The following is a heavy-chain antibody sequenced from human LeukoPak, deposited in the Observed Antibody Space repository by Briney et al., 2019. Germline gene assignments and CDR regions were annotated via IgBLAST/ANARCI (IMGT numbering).Heavy chain of an antibody. Sequence: SETLSLTCTVSGGSITTSLSSYFGTWIRQPAGKGLEWIGRVYHSGNSNYNPSLKSRVTMSVDMSKNQFSLKLSSVTAADTAVYYCATDNGAFGLWGRGTLVTVSS. V-gene: IGHV4-4*07. D-gene: IGHD2-8*01. CDR1: GGSITTSLSSYF. J-gene: IGHJ2*01. CDR3: ATDNGAFGL. CDR2: VYHSGNS.